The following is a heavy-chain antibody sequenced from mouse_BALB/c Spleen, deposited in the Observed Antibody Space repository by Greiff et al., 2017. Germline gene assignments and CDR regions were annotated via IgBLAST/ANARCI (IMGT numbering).Heavy chain of an antibody. D-gene: IGHD1-1*02. CDR1: GYTFTNYW. CDR2: IYPGGGYT. Sequence: VQLVESGAELVRPGTSVKISCKASGYTFTNYWLGWVKQRPGHGLEWIGDIYPGGGYTNYNEKFKGKATLTADTSSSTAYMQLSSLTSEDSAVYFCARGDYGHYFDYWGQGTTLTVSS. CDR3: ARGDYGHYFDY. J-gene: IGHJ2*01. V-gene: IGHV1-63*02.